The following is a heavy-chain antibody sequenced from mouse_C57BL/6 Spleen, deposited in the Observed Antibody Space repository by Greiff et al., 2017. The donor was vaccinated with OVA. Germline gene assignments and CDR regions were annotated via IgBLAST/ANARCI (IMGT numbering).Heavy chain of an antibody. J-gene: IGHJ3*01. CDR1: GYTFTSYW. D-gene: IGHD3-2*02. CDR3: ARSDSSGYVFAY. CDR2: IDPNSGGT. Sequence: QVQLKQPGAELVKPGASVKLSCKASGYTFTSYWMHWVKQRPGRGLEWIGRIDPNSGGTKYNEKFKSKATLTVDKPSSTAYMQLSSLTSEDSAVYYCARSDSSGYVFAYWGQGTLVTVSA. V-gene: IGHV1-72*01.